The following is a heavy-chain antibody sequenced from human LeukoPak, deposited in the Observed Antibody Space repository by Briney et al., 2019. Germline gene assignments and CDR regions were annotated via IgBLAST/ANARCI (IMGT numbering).Heavy chain of an antibody. D-gene: IGHD2-21*01. V-gene: IGHV5-51*01. CDR1: GYSFTSYW. Sequence: LGESLKISCKGSGYSFTSYWIGWVRQMPGKGLEWMGIIYPGDSDTRYSPSFQGQVTISADKSTNTAHLQWSRLKASDTATYYCARPYCGGDCASREWGQGTLVIVSS. CDR3: ARPYCGGDCASRE. J-gene: IGHJ4*02. CDR2: IYPGDSDT.